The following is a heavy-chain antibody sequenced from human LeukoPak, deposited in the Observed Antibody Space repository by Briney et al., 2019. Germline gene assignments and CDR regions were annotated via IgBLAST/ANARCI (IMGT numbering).Heavy chain of an antibody. V-gene: IGHV3-23*01. CDR3: STDGVV. CDR2: IGYSGGDI. D-gene: IGHD5-24*01. Sequence: GGSLRLSCAASGFTFSSYAMTWVRQAPGKGLEWVSVIGYSGGDIQYADSVKGRFTISRDNSKNTLYLQMNRLITEDTAVYYCSTDGVVWGQGTTVTVSS. CDR1: GFTFSSYA. J-gene: IGHJ6*02.